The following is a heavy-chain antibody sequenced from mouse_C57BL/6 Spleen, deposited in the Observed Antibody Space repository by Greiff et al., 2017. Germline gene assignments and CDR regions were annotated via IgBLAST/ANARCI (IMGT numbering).Heavy chain of an antibody. CDR3: TTDYGSSGWYFDV. CDR2: IDPENGDT. D-gene: IGHD1-1*01. V-gene: IGHV14-4*01. CDR1: GFNIKDDY. Sequence: EVQLQQSGAELVRPGASVKLSCTASGFNIKDDYMHWVKQRPEQGLEWIGWIDPENGDTEYASKFQGKATITADTSSNTAYLQLSSLTSEDTAVYYCTTDYGSSGWYFDVWGTGTTVTVSS. J-gene: IGHJ1*03.